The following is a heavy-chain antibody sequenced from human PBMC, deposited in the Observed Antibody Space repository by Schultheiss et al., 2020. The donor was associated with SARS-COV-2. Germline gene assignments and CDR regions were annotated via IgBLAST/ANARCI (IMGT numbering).Heavy chain of an antibody. D-gene: IGHD6-19*01. Sequence: SETLSLTCAVSGGSISSSNWWSWVRQPPGKGLEWIASIYHSGSTNYNPSLKSRVTISVDKSKNQFSLKLSSVTAADTAVYYCARADWQWLVQDYYYGMDVWGQGTTVTVSS. CDR3: ARADWQWLVQDYYYGMDV. CDR2: IYHSGST. CDR1: GGSISSSNW. J-gene: IGHJ6*02. V-gene: IGHV4-4*02.